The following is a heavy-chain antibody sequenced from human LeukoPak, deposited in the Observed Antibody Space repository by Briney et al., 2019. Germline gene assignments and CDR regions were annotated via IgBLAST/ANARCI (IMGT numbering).Heavy chain of an antibody. CDR1: GFTFDSYA. Sequence: GGSLRLSRAASGFTFDSYAMSWVRQAPGKGLEWVSAISASGYNTYYADSVKGRFTISRDTSKNTLYLQMNSLGAEDTAIYYCAKDRYNWNYGGVDYWGHGTLVTVSS. J-gene: IGHJ4*01. CDR2: ISASGYNT. CDR3: AKDRYNWNYGGVDY. D-gene: IGHD1-7*01. V-gene: IGHV3-23*01.